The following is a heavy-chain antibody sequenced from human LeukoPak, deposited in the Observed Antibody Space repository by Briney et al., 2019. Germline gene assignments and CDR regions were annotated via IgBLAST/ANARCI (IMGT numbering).Heavy chain of an antibody. CDR3: ARRGYSYGCFDY. J-gene: IGHJ4*02. Sequence: SETLSLTCAVYGGSFSGYYWSWIRQPPGKGLEWIGYIYYSGSTNYNPSLKSRVTISVDTSKNQFSLRLSSVTAADTAVYYCARRGYSYGCFDYWGQGTLVTVSS. CDR2: IYYSGST. D-gene: IGHD5-18*01. CDR1: GGSFSGYY. V-gene: IGHV4-59*08.